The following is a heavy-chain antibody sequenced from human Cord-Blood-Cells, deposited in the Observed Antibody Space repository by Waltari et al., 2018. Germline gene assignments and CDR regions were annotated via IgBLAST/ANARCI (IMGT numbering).Heavy chain of an antibody. CDR1: GGSFSGYY. Sequence: QVQLQQWGAGLLKPSETLSLTCAVYGGSFSGYYWSWIRQPPGKGLEWIGEINHSGSTNHNPSLKSRVTISVDTSKNQFSLKLSSVTAADTAVYYCARSGDSGSYDYWGQGTLVTVSS. J-gene: IGHJ4*02. CDR2: INHSGST. CDR3: ARSGDSGSYDY. D-gene: IGHD1-26*01. V-gene: IGHV4-34*01.